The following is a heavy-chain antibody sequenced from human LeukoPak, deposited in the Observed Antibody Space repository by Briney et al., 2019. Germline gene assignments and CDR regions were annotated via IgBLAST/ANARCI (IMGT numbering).Heavy chain of an antibody. CDR1: GFTFSSYG. CDR2: ISYDGSNK. CDR3: ARDYDDYSSGWYLY. J-gene: IGHJ4*02. V-gene: IGHV3-30*03. Sequence: GGSLRLSCAASGFTFSSYGMHWVRQAPGKGLEWVAVISYDGSNKYYADSVKGRFTNSRDNSKNTLYLQMNSLRAEDTAVYYCARDYDDYSSGWYLYWGQGTLVTVSS. D-gene: IGHD6-19*01.